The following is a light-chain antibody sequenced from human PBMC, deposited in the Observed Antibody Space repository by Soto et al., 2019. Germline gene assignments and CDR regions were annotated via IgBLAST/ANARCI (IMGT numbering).Light chain of an antibody. CDR2: DAS. CDR1: QSVSSY. J-gene: IGKJ5*01. Sequence: EIVLTQSPATLSLSPGERATLSCRASQSVSSYLAWYQQKPGQAPRLLIYDASNRATGIPARFSGSGSGTDFTLTISGLEPEDFALYYCQQRNNWPITFGQGTRLEI. V-gene: IGKV3-11*01. CDR3: QQRNNWPIT.